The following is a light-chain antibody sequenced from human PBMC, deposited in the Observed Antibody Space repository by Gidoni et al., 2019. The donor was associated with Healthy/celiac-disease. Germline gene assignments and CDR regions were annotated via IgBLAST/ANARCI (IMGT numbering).Light chain of an antibody. CDR3: QQRSNWPPGFT. Sequence: EIMLTQSPATLSLSPGERATLSCRASQSVSSYFAWYHQTPGQAPTLLIYDASNRATGIPARFSGSGSGTAFTLTISSLEPADFAVYYCQQRSNWPPGFTFGPGTKVDIK. CDR1: QSVSSY. V-gene: IGKV3-11*01. J-gene: IGKJ3*01. CDR2: DAS.